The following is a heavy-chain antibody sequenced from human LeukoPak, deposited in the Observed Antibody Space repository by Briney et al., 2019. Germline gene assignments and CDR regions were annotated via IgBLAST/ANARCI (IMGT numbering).Heavy chain of an antibody. J-gene: IGHJ3*02. V-gene: IGHV3-23*01. CDR1: EFSFRTYA. D-gene: IGHD1-26*01. Sequence: PGGSLRLSCTTSEFSFRTYAMTWVRQAPGKGLEWVSTISVDDQGSTYYTDSVKGRFTISRDTSQNTLSLQMNSLRGEDTAVYYCARRYSGSFRRAFDIWGQGTMVTVSS. CDR2: ISVDDQGST. CDR3: ARRYSGSFRRAFDI.